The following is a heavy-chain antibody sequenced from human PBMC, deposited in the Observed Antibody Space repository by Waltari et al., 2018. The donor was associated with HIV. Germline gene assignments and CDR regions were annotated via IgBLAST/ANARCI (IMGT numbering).Heavy chain of an antibody. CDR1: GFTFSNFA. Sequence: QVQLVESGGGVVQPGRSLGLSRAGPGFTFSNFAMHWVRQAPGKGLEWVAVIWYDGDNKYYADSVKGRFTISRDNSKNTLYLQMNSLRVEDTAVYYCARGGYYYDISGYYHYWGQGTLVTVSS. V-gene: IGHV3-33*01. J-gene: IGHJ4*02. CDR3: ARGGYYYDISGYYHY. CDR2: IWYDGDNK. D-gene: IGHD3-22*01.